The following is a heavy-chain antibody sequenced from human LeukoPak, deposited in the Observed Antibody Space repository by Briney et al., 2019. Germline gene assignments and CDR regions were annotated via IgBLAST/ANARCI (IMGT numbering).Heavy chain of an antibody. CDR3: ARGSYYDFWSGGLYYFDY. J-gene: IGHJ4*02. CDR1: GFTVSSNY. Sequence: GGSLRLSCAASGFTVSSNYMSWVRQAPGKGLEWVSVIYSGGSTYYADSVKGRFTISRDNSKNTLYLQMNSLRAEDTAVYYCARGSYYDFWSGGLYYFDYWGQGTLVTVSS. D-gene: IGHD3-3*01. V-gene: IGHV3-53*05. CDR2: IYSGGST.